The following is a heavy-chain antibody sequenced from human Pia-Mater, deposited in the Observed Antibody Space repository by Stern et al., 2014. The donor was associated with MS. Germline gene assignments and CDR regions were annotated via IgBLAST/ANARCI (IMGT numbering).Heavy chain of an antibody. CDR1: GFTFSRYW. D-gene: IGHD4-17*01. J-gene: IGHJ4*02. CDR2: IKPGGGEK. V-gene: IGHV3-7*01. Sequence: EVQLVASGGGLVQPGGSLRLSCAASGFTFSRYWMSWVRQAPGKGLEWVANIKPGGGEKFYVASGKGRFAVSRDNTKNSLYLQMNSLRAEDTAVYYFARDPSYGDYEDFWGQGTLVTVSS. CDR3: ARDPSYGDYEDF.